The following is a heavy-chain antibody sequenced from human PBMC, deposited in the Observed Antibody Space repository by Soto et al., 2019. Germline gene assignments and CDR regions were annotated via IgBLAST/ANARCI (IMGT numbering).Heavy chain of an antibody. J-gene: IGHJ4*02. CDR1: GGSINSYW. D-gene: IGHD2-2*01. CDR3: ARDIGSYAYAEGY. Sequence: SETLSLTCSVSGGSINSYWWSWIRQPAGKGLEWIGRVYSSGTTDYNPSLNSRATMSVETSKNQFSLELTSVTAADTAAYYCARDIGSYAYAEGYWGQGIQVTVSS. CDR2: VYSSGTT. V-gene: IGHV4-4*07.